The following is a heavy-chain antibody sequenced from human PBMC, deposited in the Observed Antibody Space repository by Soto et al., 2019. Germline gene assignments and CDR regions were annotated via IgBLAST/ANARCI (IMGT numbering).Heavy chain of an antibody. D-gene: IGHD6-19*01. J-gene: IGHJ4*02. CDR1: GGTFSSYT. V-gene: IGHV1-69*02. CDR2: IIPILGIA. CDR3: ATVPLTVAGHFDY. Sequence: ASVKVSCKASGGTFSSYTISWVRQAPGQGLEWMGRIIPILGIANYAQKFQGRVTITADKSTSTAYMELSSLRSEDTAVYYCATVPLTVAGHFDYWAKGTRVTVSS.